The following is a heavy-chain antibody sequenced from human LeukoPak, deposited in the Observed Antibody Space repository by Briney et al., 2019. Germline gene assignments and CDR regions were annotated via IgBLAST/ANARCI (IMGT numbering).Heavy chain of an antibody. D-gene: IGHD3-22*01. CDR1: GFTFSSYW. CDR2: INSDGSST. Sequence: GGSLRLSCAASGFTFSSYWMHWVRQAPGKGLVWVSRINSDGSSTSYADSVKGRFTISRDNAKNTLYLQMNSLRAEDTAVYYCARDNRRYYYDSSGLGNWGQGTLVTVSS. CDR3: ARDNRRYYYDSSGLGN. V-gene: IGHV3-74*01. J-gene: IGHJ1*01.